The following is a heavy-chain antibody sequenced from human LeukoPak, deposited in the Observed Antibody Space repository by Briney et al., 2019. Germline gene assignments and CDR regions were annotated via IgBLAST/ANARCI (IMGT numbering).Heavy chain of an antibody. CDR3: ARDSNYAGSDHSDAFDL. CDR2: ISGSGGST. Sequence: GGSLRLSCAASGFTFSSYAMSWVRQAPGKGLEWVSAISGSGGSTYYADSVKGRFTISRDNAKDSLYLQMNSLRAEDTAVYYCARDSNYAGSDHSDAFDLLGQGTLVTVSS. J-gene: IGHJ3*01. CDR1: GFTFSSYA. V-gene: IGHV3-23*01. D-gene: IGHD3-22*01.